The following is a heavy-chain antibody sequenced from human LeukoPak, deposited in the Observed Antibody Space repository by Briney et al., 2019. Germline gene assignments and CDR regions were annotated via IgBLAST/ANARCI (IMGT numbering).Heavy chain of an antibody. CDR1: GFTFDDYA. D-gene: IGHD4-17*01. J-gene: IGHJ6*02. CDR2: ISVDGGST. V-gene: IGHV3-43*02. CDR3: AKDLLSTTVTAYYCYYGGMDV. Sequence: GGSLRLSCAASGFTFDDYAMHWVRQAPGKGLEWVSLISVDGGSTYYADSVKGRFTISRDNSKNSLYLQMNSLRTEDTALYYCAKDLLSTTVTAYYCYYGGMDVWGQGTTATV.